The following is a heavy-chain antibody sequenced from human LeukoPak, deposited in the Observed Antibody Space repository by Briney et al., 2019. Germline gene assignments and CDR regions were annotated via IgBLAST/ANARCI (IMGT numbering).Heavy chain of an antibody. J-gene: IGHJ6*03. CDR1: GFTFSSYS. CDR3: ARSKGYYMDV. V-gene: IGHV3-21*01. CDR2: ISSSSYI. Sequence: GGSLRLSCAASGFTFSSYSMNWVRQAPGKGLEWVSSISSSSYIYYADSVKGRFTVSRDNAKNSLYLQMNSLRAEDTAVYYCARSKGYYMDVWGKGTTVTVSS.